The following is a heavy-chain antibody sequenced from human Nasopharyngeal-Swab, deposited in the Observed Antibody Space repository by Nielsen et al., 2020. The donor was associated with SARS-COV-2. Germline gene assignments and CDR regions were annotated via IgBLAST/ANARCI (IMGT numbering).Heavy chain of an antibody. CDR2: ISGSGGST. J-gene: IGHJ5*02. D-gene: IGHD4-11*01. CDR1: GFTFSSYA. V-gene: IGHV3-23*01. CDR3: AKDGAAVGDDYSNYSDWFDP. Sequence: GGSLRLSCAASGFTFSSYAMSWVRQAPGKGLEWVSAISGSGGSTYYPDSVKGRFTISRDNSKNTLYLQMNSLRAEDTAVYYCAKDGAAVGDDYSNYSDWFDPWGQGTLVTVSS.